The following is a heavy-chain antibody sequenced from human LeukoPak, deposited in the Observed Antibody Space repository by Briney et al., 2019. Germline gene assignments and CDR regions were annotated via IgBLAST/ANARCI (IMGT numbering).Heavy chain of an antibody. CDR1: GGSISSSSYY. D-gene: IGHD6-13*01. CDR2: IYYSGST. V-gene: IGHV4-39*01. CDR3: ARNNWQQLVLDSYWFDP. J-gene: IGHJ5*02. Sequence: SETLSLTCTVSGGSISSSSYYWGWIRQPPGKGLEWIGSIYYSGSTYYNPSLKSRVTISVDTSKNQFSLKLSSVTAADTAVYYCARNNWQQLVLDSYWFDPWGQGTLVTVSS.